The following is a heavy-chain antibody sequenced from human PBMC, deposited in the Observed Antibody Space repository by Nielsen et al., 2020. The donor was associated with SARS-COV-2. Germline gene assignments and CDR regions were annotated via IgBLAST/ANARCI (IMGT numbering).Heavy chain of an antibody. Sequence: GGSLRLSCAASGFTFGDFAMHWVRQAPGKGLEWVSGITWNSGSIDYVDSVKDRFTISRDNSKSTLYLQMDSLRSDDTAVYFCVKPSGFNVVSLPTANRNFVWGQGTLVTVSS. D-gene: IGHD5-12*01. CDR3: VKPSGFNVVSLPTANRNFV. CDR1: GFTFGDFA. CDR2: ITWNSGSI. V-gene: IGHV3-9*01. J-gene: IGHJ3*01.